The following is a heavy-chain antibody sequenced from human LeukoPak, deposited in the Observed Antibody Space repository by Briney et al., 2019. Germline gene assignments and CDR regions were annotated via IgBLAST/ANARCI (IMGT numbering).Heavy chain of an antibody. D-gene: IGHD3-16*01. CDR2: IWSDGRDK. CDR3: AREGNDYYYDQ. J-gene: IGHJ4*02. Sequence: PGGSLRLSCAASGFTFSSYGMHWVRQAPGKGLEWVAVIWSDGRDKYYADSVKGRFTISRDNAKNSLYLQVASLRGDDTATYYCAREGNDYYYDQWGQGTLVTVSP. V-gene: IGHV3-33*01. CDR1: GFTFSSYG.